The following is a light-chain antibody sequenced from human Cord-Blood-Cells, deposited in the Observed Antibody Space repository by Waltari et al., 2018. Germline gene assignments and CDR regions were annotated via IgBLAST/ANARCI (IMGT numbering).Light chain of an antibody. J-gene: IGKJ1*01. CDR2: AAS. V-gene: IGKV1-39*01. Sequence: DIQMTQSPSSLSASVGDRVTITCRAIQSISSYLNWYQQKPGKAPKLLIYAASSLQSGVPSKFSGSVSGTDFTLTISSLQPEDFATYYCQQSYSTPWTFGQGTKVEIK. CDR1: QSISSY. CDR3: QQSYSTPWT.